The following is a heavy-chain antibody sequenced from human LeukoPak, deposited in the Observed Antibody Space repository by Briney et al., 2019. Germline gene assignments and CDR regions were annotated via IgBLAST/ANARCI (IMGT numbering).Heavy chain of an antibody. J-gene: IGHJ4*02. D-gene: IGHD3-22*01. V-gene: IGHV4-39*01. Sequence: PSETLSLTCTVSGGSISSSSYYWGWIRQPPGKGLEWIGSIYYSGSTYYNPSLKSRVTISVDTSKNQFSLKLSSVTAADTAVYYCARHLLGDDSSESTDYWGQGTLVTVSS. CDR3: ARHLLGDDSSESTDY. CDR2: IYYSGST. CDR1: GGSISSSSYY.